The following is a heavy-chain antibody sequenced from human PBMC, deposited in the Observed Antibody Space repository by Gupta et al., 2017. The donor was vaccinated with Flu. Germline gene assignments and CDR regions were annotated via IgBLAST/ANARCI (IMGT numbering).Heavy chain of an antibody. V-gene: IGHV1-46*03. D-gene: IGHD3-3*01. CDR1: GYTFTSYY. CDR2: INPSGGST. CDR3: ANHGRWSGYHYGMDV. J-gene: IGHJ6*02. Sequence: QVQLVQSGAEVKKPGASVKVSCKASGYTFTSYYMHWVRQAPGQGLEWMGIINPSGGSTSYAQKFQGRVTMTRDTSTSTVYMELSSLRSEDTAVYYCANHGRWSGYHYGMDVWGQGTTVTVSS.